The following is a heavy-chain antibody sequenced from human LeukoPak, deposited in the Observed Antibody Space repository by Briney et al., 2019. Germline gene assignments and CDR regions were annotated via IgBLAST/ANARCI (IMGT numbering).Heavy chain of an antibody. V-gene: IGHV3-30*18. CDR3: AKDHYSGYDY. CDR1: GFTFSSYG. J-gene: IGHJ4*02. D-gene: IGHD5-12*01. CDR2: ISYDGSNK. Sequence: GGSLRLSCAASGFTFSSYGMHWVRQAPGKGLEWVAVISYDGSNKYYADSVKGRFTISRDNSENTLYLQMNSLRAEDTAVYYCAKDHYSGYDYWGQGTLVTVSS.